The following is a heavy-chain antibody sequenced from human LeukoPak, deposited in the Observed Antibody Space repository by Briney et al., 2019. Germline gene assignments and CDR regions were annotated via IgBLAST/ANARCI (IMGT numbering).Heavy chain of an antibody. V-gene: IGHV1-46*01. CDR1: GYTFTSYY. CDR3: ARAGGYYDSSGYYDY. D-gene: IGHD3-22*01. Sequence: ASVKVSCKASGYTFTSYYMHWVRQAPGQGLEWMGIINPSGGSTSYAQKFQGRVTMTRDTSTSTVYMELSSLRSGDTAVYYCARAGGYYDSSGYYDYSGQGTLVTVSS. CDR2: INPSGGST. J-gene: IGHJ4*02.